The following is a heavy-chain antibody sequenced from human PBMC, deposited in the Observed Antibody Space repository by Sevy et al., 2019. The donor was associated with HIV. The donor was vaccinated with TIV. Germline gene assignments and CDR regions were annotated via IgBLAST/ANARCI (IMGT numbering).Heavy chain of an antibody. J-gene: IGHJ3*02. V-gene: IGHV3-73*01. CDR1: GFTFSGSA. CDR3: TRLGYSSSWYLTDAFDI. D-gene: IGHD6-13*01. Sequence: GGSLRLSCAASGFTFSGSAMHWVRQASGKGLEWVGRIRSKANSYATAYAASVKGRFTISRDDSKNTAYLQMNSLKTEDTAAYYCTRLGYSSSWYLTDAFDIWGQGTMVTVSS. CDR2: IRSKANSYAT.